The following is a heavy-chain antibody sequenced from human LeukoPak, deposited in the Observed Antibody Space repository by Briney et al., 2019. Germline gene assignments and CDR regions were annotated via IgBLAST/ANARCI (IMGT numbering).Heavy chain of an antibody. Sequence: ASVKVSCKASGYTFTSYAMHWVRQAPGQRLEWMGWINAGNGNTKYSQKFQGRVTITRDTSASTAYMELSRLRSDDTAVYYCARAWAGAYSYYGMDVWGQGTTVTVSS. D-gene: IGHD3-10*01. V-gene: IGHV1-3*01. J-gene: IGHJ6*02. CDR2: INAGNGNT. CDR1: GYTFTSYA. CDR3: ARAWAGAYSYYGMDV.